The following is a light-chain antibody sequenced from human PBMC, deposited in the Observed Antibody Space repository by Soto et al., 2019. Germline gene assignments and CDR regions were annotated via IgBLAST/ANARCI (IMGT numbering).Light chain of an antibody. Sequence: EIVMTQSPATLSVSPGERATFSCRASQSVSNNLAWYQQKPGQAPRLLIYGASTRATGIPARFSGSESGTDFTLTISSLQSEDFAVYYCQQYDNWPPLTFGGGTKVEIK. V-gene: IGKV3-15*01. CDR1: QSVSNN. CDR3: QQYDNWPPLT. J-gene: IGKJ4*01. CDR2: GAS.